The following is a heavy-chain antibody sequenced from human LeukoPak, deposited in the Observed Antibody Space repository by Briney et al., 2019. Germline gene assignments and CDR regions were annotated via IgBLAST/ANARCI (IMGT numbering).Heavy chain of an antibody. CDR2: ISSSGSTI. CDR1: GFTFSSYE. V-gene: IGHV3-48*03. J-gene: IGHJ4*02. CDR3: AKEIRVVAAMD. D-gene: IGHD2-15*01. Sequence: GGSLRLSCAASGFTFSSYEMNWVRQAPGKGLEWVSYISSSGSTIYYADSVKGRFTISRDNAKNSLYLQMNSLRAEDTAVYYCAKEIRVVAAMDWGQGTLVTVSS.